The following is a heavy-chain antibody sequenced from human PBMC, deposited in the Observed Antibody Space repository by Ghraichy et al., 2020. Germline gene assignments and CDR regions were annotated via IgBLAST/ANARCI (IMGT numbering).Heavy chain of an antibody. J-gene: IGHJ4*02. D-gene: IGHD6-19*01. CDR1: GDSVSSNSAT. CDR3: TRESVSGWENY. V-gene: IGHV6-1*01. CDR2: TYYRSNWYR. Sequence: SQTLSLTCAISGDSVSSNSATWSWIRQSPSRGLEWLGRTYYRSNWYRDYAVGVKSRITINPDTSKNQFSLQLNSVTPEDTAVYYCTRESVSGWENYWGQGTLVTVSS.